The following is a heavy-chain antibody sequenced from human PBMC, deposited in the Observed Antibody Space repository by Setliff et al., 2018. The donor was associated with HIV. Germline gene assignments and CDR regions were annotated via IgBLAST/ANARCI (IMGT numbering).Heavy chain of an antibody. J-gene: IGHJ5*02. V-gene: IGHV4-61*09. D-gene: IGHD3-22*01. CDR3: ARGNNGHYYDSSGYYH. Sequence: PSETLSLTCSVSGGSISSGSYYWSWIRQPAGKGLEWIGHIYTSGSTNYNPSLKSRVTISVDTSKNQFSLKLSSVTAADTAVYYCARGNNGHYYDSSGYYHWGQGTLVTVSS. CDR2: IYTSGST. CDR1: GGSISSGSYY.